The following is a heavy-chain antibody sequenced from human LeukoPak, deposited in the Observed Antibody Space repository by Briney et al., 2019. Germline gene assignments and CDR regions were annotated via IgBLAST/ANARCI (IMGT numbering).Heavy chain of an antibody. CDR3: ARDEIAVAGTVLSGAPYDY. CDR2: ISSSSSYI. J-gene: IGHJ4*02. CDR1: GFTFSSYS. D-gene: IGHD6-19*01. Sequence: PGGSLRLSCAASGFTFSSYSMNWARQAPGKGLEWVSSISSSSSYIYYADSVRGRFTISRDNAKNSLYLQMNSLRAEDTAVYYCARDEIAVAGTVLSGAPYDYWGQGTLVTVSS. V-gene: IGHV3-21*01.